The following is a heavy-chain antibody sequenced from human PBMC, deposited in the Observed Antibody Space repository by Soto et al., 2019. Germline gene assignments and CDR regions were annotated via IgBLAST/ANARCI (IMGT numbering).Heavy chain of an antibody. CDR3: ARHGARITIFGVLQGVYYGMDV. CDR2: INPNSGGT. Sequence: ASVKVSCTASGYTFTGYYMHWVRQAPGQGLEWMGWINPNSGGTNYAQKFQGWVTMTRDTSISTAYMELSRLRSDDTAVYYCARHGARITIFGVLQGVYYGMDVWGQGTTVTVSS. V-gene: IGHV1-2*04. D-gene: IGHD3-3*01. J-gene: IGHJ6*02. CDR1: GYTFTGYY.